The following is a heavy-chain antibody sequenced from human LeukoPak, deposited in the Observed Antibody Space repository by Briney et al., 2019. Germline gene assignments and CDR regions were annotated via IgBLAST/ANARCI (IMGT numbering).Heavy chain of an antibody. J-gene: IGHJ4*02. CDR2: ISGNGHDT. V-gene: IGHV3-23*01. CDR1: GFTFSNYG. D-gene: IGHD1-7*01. CDR3: TRDRVPGTSLKMDS. Sequence: GGSLRLSCAASGFTFSNYGMSWVRQTPGKGLEWVSVISGNGHDTFYIDSVKGRFTISRDNSMNTLYLQMNSLGAEDTARYYCTRDRVPGTSLKMDSWGQGTLVTVSS.